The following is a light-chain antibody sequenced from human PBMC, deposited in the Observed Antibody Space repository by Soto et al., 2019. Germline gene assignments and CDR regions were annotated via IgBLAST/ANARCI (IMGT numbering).Light chain of an antibody. CDR3: QQYHNWPLT. CDR2: GAS. J-gene: IGKJ4*01. V-gene: IGKV3-15*01. Sequence: EIVMTQSPATLSVSPGERATVPCRASQSVRNNLAWYQQKPGQAPRLLIYGASTRATGTPARFSGSGYGTEFTLTISSLQSEDFAAYYCQQYHNWPLTFGGGTKVDI. CDR1: QSVRNN.